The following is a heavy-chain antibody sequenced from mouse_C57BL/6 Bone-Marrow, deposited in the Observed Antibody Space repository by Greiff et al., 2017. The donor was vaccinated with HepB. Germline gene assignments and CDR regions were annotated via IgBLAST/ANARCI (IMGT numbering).Heavy chain of an antibody. CDR1: GYTFTSYW. CDR2: IYPSDSET. J-gene: IGHJ2*01. D-gene: IGHD2-1*01. V-gene: IGHV1-61*01. Sequence: QVQLKQPGAELVRPGSSVKLSCKASGYTFTSYWMDWVKQRPGQGLEWIGNIYPSDSETHYNQKFKDKATLTVDKSSSTAYMQLISLTSEDSAVYYCARAPYGNYLYYFDYWGQGTTLTVSS. CDR3: ARAPYGNYLYYFDY.